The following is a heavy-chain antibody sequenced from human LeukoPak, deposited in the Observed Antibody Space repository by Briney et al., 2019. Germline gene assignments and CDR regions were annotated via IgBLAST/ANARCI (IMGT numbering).Heavy chain of an antibody. CDR2: INHSGST. CDR3: ARGRRITMVRGVIEVANWFDP. V-gene: IGHV4-34*01. J-gene: IGHJ5*02. D-gene: IGHD3-10*01. CDR1: GGSFSGYY. Sequence: SETLSLTCAVYGGSFSGYYWSWIRQPPGKGLEWIGEINHSGSTNYNPSLKSRVTISVDTSKNQFSLKLSSVTAADTAVYYCARGRRITMVRGVIEVANWFDPWGQGTLVTVSS.